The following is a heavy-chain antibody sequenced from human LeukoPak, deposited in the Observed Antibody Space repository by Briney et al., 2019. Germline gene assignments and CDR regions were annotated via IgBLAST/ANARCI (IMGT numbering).Heavy chain of an antibody. V-gene: IGHV3-7*01. CDR3: ARIYDFWSGFPAAPSMWFDP. CDR1: GFTFSSYW. Sequence: GGSLRLSCAVSGFTFSSYWMSWVRQAPGKGLEWVANIKQDGSEKYYVDSVKGRFTISRDNAKNSLYLQMNSLRAEDTAVYYCARIYDFWSGFPAAPSMWFDPWGQGTLVTVSS. D-gene: IGHD3-3*01. CDR2: IKQDGSEK. J-gene: IGHJ5*02.